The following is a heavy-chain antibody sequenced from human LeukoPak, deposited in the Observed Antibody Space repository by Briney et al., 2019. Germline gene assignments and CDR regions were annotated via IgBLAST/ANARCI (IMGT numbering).Heavy chain of an antibody. CDR3: ATNAGRVAAGAFDI. CDR2: IYTSGST. V-gene: IGHV4-4*07. CDR1: GGSINYYY. Sequence: SETLSLTCTVSGGSINYYYWNWIRQPAGKGLEWIGCIYTSGSTNYSPSLKSRVSMSVDRSKNQFSLRLTSVTAADTAIYYCATNAGRVAAGAFDIWGQGTMVTVPT. J-gene: IGHJ3*02. D-gene: IGHD6-19*01.